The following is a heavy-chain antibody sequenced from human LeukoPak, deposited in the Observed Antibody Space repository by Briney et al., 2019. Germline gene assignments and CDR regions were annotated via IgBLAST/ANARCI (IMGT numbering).Heavy chain of an antibody. V-gene: IGHV3-74*01. Sequence: GGSLRLSCAASGFTFSTYWMHWVRQAPGKGLVWVSRVNGNGRSTNYADSVKGRFTISRDTAKNTLYLQMNSLRAEDTAVYFCARGPQNSYGSGTYYDGVFDNWGQGTLVTVAS. CDR3: ARGPQNSYGSGTYYDGVFDN. CDR2: VNGNGRST. D-gene: IGHD3-10*01. CDR1: GFTFSTYW. J-gene: IGHJ4*02.